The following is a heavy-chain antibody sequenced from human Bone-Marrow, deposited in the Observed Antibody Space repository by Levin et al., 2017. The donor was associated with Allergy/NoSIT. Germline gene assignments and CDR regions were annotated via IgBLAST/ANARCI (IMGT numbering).Heavy chain of an antibody. J-gene: IGHJ3*02. D-gene: IGHD3-16*01. V-gene: IGHV3-48*03. CDR2: ISISAHTI. CDR3: ATVLTLWGSDEAFDI. CDR1: GFNFNTYD. Sequence: GGSLRLSCAASGFNFNTYDMTWVRLAPGRGLEWVSHISISAHTIHYADSVKGRFTISRDNAKSHVYLHMNSLRVEDTALYYCATVLTLWGSDEAFDIWGQGTMVTVSS.